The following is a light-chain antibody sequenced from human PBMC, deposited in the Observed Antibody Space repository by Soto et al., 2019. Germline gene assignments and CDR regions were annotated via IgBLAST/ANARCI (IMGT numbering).Light chain of an antibody. CDR2: AAS. V-gene: IGKV1-9*01. Sequence: IQLTQSPSSLSASLGDRVTITCRASQGISSYLAWYQQKPGKAPKLLIYAASTLQSGVASRFSGSGSGTEFTLIISGLQPDDSATYYCQQYTNTNNPWMFGQGTKVDIK. CDR1: QGISSY. J-gene: IGKJ1*01. CDR3: QQYTNTNNPWM.